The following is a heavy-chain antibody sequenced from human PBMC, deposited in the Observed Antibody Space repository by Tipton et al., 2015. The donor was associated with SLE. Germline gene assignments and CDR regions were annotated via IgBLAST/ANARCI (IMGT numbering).Heavy chain of an antibody. Sequence: SLRLSCAASGFTFSSYAMSWVRQAPGKGVEWVSAISGSGDSTYYADSVKGRFTISRDNSKNTLYLQMNSLRAEDTAVYYCAKELLIWGEVAGQAFDYWGQGTLVTVSS. J-gene: IGHJ4*02. CDR3: AKELLIWGEVAGQAFDY. D-gene: IGHD6-19*01. V-gene: IGHV3-23*01. CDR1: GFTFSSYA. CDR2: ISGSGDST.